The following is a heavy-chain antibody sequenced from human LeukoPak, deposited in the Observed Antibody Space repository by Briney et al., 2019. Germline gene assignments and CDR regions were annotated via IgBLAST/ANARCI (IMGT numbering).Heavy chain of an antibody. Sequence: GGSLRLSCAASGFTFSDYYVSWIRQAPGKGLEWLSYISSSAGTIYYADSVKGRFTISRDNAKNTLYLQMNSLRAEDTAVYYCAKGLNVATTPSRPDAFDIWGQGTMVTVSS. D-gene: IGHD1-7*01. V-gene: IGHV3-11*01. J-gene: IGHJ3*02. CDR2: ISSSAGTI. CDR1: GFTFSDYY. CDR3: AKGLNVATTPSRPDAFDI.